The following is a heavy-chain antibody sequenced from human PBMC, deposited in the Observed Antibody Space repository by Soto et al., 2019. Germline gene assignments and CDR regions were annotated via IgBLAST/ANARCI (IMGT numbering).Heavy chain of an antibody. CDR2: ISGSGEST. D-gene: IGHD3-10*02. J-gene: IGHJ3*02. V-gene: IGHV3-23*01. Sequence: PGGSLRLSCEASGFTFNIFAMGWVRQAPGQGLEWVSGISGSGESTYYADSVKGRFTISRDDSKNTVYLQLSSLRAEDTAVYYCVKDGGITMFRGRARGFDIWGPGTMVTVSS. CDR3: VKDGGITMFRGRARGFDI. CDR1: GFTFNIFA.